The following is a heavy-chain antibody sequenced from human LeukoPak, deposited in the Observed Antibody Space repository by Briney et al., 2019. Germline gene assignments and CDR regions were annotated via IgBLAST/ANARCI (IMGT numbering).Heavy chain of an antibody. CDR1: GYTFTGYY. V-gene: IGHV1-2*02. CDR2: INPNSGGT. J-gene: IGHJ4*02. CDR3: ARTLRFLEWLPFDY. D-gene: IGHD3-3*01. Sequence: ASVKVSCKASGYTFTGYYMHWVRQAPGQGLEWMGWINPNSGGTNYAQKFQGRVTMTRDTSISTAYMELSRLRSDDTAVYYCARTLRFLEWLPFDYWGQGTLVTVSS.